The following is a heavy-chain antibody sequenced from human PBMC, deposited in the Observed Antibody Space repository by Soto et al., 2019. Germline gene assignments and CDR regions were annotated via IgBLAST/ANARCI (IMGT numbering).Heavy chain of an antibody. Sequence: QVPRQESGPGLVKPSETLSLTCTVSGGSVSSGSYYWSGIRQPPGKGLEWIGYIYYSGSPNYNPSHMRRVTISVNTSNIRSSFKQISGPASDTAVDYYARETGFEWLLTSDYYGMDVWGQGTTVTVSS. D-gene: IGHD3-3*01. CDR3: ARETGFEWLLTSDYYGMDV. V-gene: IGHV4-61*01. CDR1: GGSVSSGSYY. CDR2: IYYSGSP. J-gene: IGHJ6*02.